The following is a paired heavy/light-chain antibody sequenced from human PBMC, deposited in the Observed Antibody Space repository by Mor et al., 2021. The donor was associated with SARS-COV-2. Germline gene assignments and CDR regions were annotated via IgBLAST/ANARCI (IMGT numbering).Light chain of an antibody. CDR2: AVS. CDR1: SSDVGAYDF. CDR3: SSYAGSDYYHVI. Sequence: HSALTQPPSASGSPGQSVTVSCTGTSSDVGAYDFVSWFQQYPGKAPKLIIYAVSQRPSGVPDRFSGSKSGNTASLTVSGLQAEDEADYYCSSYAGSDYYHVIFGGGTKLSVL. J-gene: IGLJ2*01. V-gene: IGLV2-8*01.
Heavy chain of an antibody. Sequence: EEKLVESGGGSVQPGGSLRLSCAASGFTISAHWMHWVRRVPGKGLVWVSRIRGDGGDATYADSVRGRFSISRDNDNNLVYLQMNSLRADDTGVYYCARDIVAGSGSLDSWGQGTPVTVSS. CDR2: IRGDGGDA. CDR1: GFTISAHW. J-gene: IGHJ4*02. V-gene: IGHV3-74*01. D-gene: IGHD3-10*01. CDR3: ARDIVAGSGSLDS.